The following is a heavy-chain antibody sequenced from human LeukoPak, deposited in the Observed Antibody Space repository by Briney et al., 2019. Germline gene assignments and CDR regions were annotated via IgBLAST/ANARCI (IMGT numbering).Heavy chain of an antibody. J-gene: IGHJ4*02. CDR3: ARALLFYYYDSSGYLI. D-gene: IGHD3-22*01. CDR2: ISDYNGNT. V-gene: IGHV1-18*01. Sequence: ASVKVSCQASGYTFTSYGISWVRQAPGQGLAWMGWISDYNGNTNYPQKLQGRVTMTTHTSTSTAYMDLRSLRSDDTAAYYCARALLFYYYDSSGYLIWAKGTLVTVSS. CDR1: GYTFTSYG.